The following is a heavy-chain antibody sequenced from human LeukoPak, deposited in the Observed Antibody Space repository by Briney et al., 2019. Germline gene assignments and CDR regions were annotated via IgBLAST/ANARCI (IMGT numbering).Heavy chain of an antibody. V-gene: IGHV4-39*07. CDR2: IHYSGST. D-gene: IGHD3-9*01. CDR3: AGDLRLRYFDWLSLPRFDY. CDR1: GGSITSDSYY. J-gene: IGHJ4*02. Sequence: SETLSLTCTVSGGSITSDSYYWDWIRQPPGKGLEWIGSIHYSGSTNYNPSLKSRVIISVDTSKNQFSLKLSSVTAADTAVYYCAGDLRLRYFDWLSLPRFDYWGQGTLVPVSS.